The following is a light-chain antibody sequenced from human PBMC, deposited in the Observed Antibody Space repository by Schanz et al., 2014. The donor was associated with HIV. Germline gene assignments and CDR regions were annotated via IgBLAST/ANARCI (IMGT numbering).Light chain of an antibody. J-gene: IGLJ2*01. V-gene: IGLV1-40*01. Sequence: QSVLTQPPSVSGAPGQRVTISCTGSNSNIGAAYDVHWSQQLPGTAPRLLIYGDNSRPSGVPDRFSGTKSGASASLAISGLQSEDEANYYCAAWDNSLKGVIFGGGTKLTVL. CDR3: AAWDNSLKGVI. CDR1: NSNIGAAYD. CDR2: GDN.